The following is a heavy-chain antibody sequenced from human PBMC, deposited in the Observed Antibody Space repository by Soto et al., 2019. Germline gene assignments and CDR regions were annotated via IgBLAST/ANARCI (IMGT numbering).Heavy chain of an antibody. CDR1: GFTFSNFA. J-gene: IGHJ4*02. CDR2: IGGSGGTT. Sequence: HPGGSLRLSCAASGFTFSNFAMGWVRQAPGKGLEWVSAIGGSGGTTYYADSVKRRFTISRDNSKNSLYLQMNSLRADDTAVYYCAKTAEAVAGAVYGYWGQGTLVTVSS. D-gene: IGHD6-19*01. CDR3: AKTAEAVAGAVYGY. V-gene: IGHV3-23*01.